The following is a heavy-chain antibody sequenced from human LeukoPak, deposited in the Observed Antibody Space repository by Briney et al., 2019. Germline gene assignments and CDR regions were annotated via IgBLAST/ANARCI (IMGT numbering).Heavy chain of an antibody. CDR1: GFTFSSSS. D-gene: IGHD1-26*01. Sequence: KPGGSLRLSCAAYGFTFSSSSMKWGRQAPGKGLEWVSSIDPRGRGDYYAGSVKGRFTISRDNARSSLYLLMNSLTVGDTAVYYNVWEGCIHQDRDYWGQGTLVTVSS. V-gene: IGHV3-21*01. J-gene: IGHJ4*02. CDR3: VWEGCIHQDRDY. CDR2: IDPRGRGD.